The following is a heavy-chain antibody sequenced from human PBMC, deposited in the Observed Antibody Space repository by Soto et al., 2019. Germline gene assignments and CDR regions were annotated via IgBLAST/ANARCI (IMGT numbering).Heavy chain of an antibody. CDR3: ARQEYSSWSPAFDF. V-gene: IGHV5-51*01. J-gene: IGHJ3*01. CDR1: GYRFSSYS. Sequence: GDSLXISCKGSGYRFSSYSIGWVRQMPGKGLEWMGIIYAGDSDTRYSPSFQGQVTISADKSFSTAYLQWSSLKASDTAMYYCARQEYSSWSPAFDFWGQATMVTVSS. D-gene: IGHD6-6*01. CDR2: IYAGDSDT.